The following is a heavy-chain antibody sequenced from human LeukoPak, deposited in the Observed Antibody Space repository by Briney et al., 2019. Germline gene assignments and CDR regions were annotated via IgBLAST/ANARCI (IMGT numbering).Heavy chain of an antibody. CDR3: ARDKYNWNDGYFDY. J-gene: IGHJ4*02. CDR1: GVSISSYY. Sequence: PSETLSLTCTVSGVSISSYYWSWIRQPPGKGLEWIGYIYYSGSTNYNPSLKSRVTISVDTSKNQFSLKLSSVTAADTAVYYCARDKYNWNDGYFDYWGQGSLVTVSS. D-gene: IGHD1-20*01. V-gene: IGHV4-59*01. CDR2: IYYSGST.